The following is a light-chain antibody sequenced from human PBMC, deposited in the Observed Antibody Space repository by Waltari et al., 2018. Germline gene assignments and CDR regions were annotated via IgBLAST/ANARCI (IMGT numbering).Light chain of an antibody. CDR1: GSNIGDNY. V-gene: IGLV1-47*01. CDR2: RDD. J-gene: IGLJ3*02. CDR3: AAWDDSLSGRV. Sequence: QSVLTQPPSASGTPGQRVTISCSGSGSNIGDNYVSWYHQLPVMAPKLLIYRDDERPSGVPDRFSGSKSGTSASLAISGLRSEDAGDYYCAAWDDSLSGRVFGGGTKLTVL.